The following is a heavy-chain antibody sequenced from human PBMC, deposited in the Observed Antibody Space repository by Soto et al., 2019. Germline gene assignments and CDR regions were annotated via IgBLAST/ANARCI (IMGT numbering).Heavy chain of an antibody. CDR3: AKDPIKIAYCGGDCYSVSGYFDY. CDR2: ISGSGGST. Sequence: EVQLLESGGGLVQPGGSLRLSCAASGFTFSSYAMSWVRQAPGKGLEWVSAISGSGGSTYYADSVKGRFTISRDNSKNTLYLQMNSLRAEDTAVYYCAKDPIKIAYCGGDCYSVSGYFDYWGQGTLVTVSS. V-gene: IGHV3-23*01. J-gene: IGHJ4*02. CDR1: GFTFSSYA. D-gene: IGHD2-21*01.